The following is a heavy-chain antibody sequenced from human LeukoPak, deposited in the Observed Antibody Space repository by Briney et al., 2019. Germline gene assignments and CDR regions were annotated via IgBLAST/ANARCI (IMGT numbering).Heavy chain of an antibody. CDR2: IFTTGST. CDR1: GASISSGSHY. Sequence: SQTLYLTCTVSGASISSGSHYWTWIRQPAGKGLEWIGRIFTTGSTNYNSALKRRVTILLDTSKNQVSLELSSVTAADTAVYFCARGDYYESVGPQLSEYFQRWGQGTLVTVSS. V-gene: IGHV4-61*02. D-gene: IGHD3-22*01. CDR3: ARGDYYESVGPQLSEYFQR. J-gene: IGHJ1*01.